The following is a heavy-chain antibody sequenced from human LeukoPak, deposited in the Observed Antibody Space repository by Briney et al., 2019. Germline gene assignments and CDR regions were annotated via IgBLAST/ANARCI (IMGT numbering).Heavy chain of an antibody. CDR2: FDPENDER. CDR1: RHTPSEMP. Sequence: SVKGSCKGSRHTPSEMPMYWGRPAPGEGVEWMGGFDPENDERIYAQKFRGRVTMTEDTSTNTAYMELSSLRSDDTAVYYCATEVTSIVPDYWGQGTLVTVSS. V-gene: IGHV1-24*01. J-gene: IGHJ4*02. D-gene: IGHD2-21*02. CDR3: ATEVTSIVPDY.